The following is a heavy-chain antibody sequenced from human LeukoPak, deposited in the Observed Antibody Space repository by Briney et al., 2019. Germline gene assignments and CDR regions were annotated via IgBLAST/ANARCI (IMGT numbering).Heavy chain of an antibody. Sequence: ASVKVSCKVSGYTLTELSMHWVRQAPGKGLEWKGGFDPEDGETIYAQKFQGRVTMTEDTSTDTAYMELSSLRSEDTAVYYCATEAPSSGFLLLKLGFDPWGQGTLVTVSS. D-gene: IGHD3-22*01. V-gene: IGHV1-24*01. CDR2: FDPEDGET. CDR3: ATEAPSSGFLLLKLGFDP. J-gene: IGHJ5*02. CDR1: GYTLTELS.